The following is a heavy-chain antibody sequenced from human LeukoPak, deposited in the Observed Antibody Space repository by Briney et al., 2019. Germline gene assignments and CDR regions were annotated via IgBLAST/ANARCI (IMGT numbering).Heavy chain of an antibody. CDR1: GFTFSSYW. J-gene: IGHJ6*02. V-gene: IGHV3-7*01. Sequence: GGSLRLSCAASGFTFSSYWVSWVRQAPGKGLEWVANIKQDGSEKYYVDSVKGRFTISRDNAKNSLYLQMNSLRAEDTAVYYCARDECSSTSCYIGGYYYYGMDVWGQGTTVTVSS. D-gene: IGHD2-2*02. CDR2: IKQDGSEK. CDR3: ARDECSSTSCYIGGYYYYGMDV.